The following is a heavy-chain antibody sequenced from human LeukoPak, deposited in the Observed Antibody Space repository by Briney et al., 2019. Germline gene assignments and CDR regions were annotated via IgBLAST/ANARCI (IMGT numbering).Heavy chain of an antibody. CDR1: GFTFSNYA. Sequence: GRSLRLSCAASGFTFSNYAMHWVRQAPGKGLEWVAVISYDGSNKYYADSVKGRFTISRDNSKNTLYLQMNSLRAEDTAVYYCTLPPYYYYGMDVWGQGTTVTVSS. V-gene: IGHV3-30-3*01. J-gene: IGHJ6*02. CDR2: ISYDGSNK. CDR3: TLPPYYYYGMDV.